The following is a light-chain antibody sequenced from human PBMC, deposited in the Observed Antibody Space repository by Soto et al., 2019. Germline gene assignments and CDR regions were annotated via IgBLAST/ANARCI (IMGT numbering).Light chain of an antibody. V-gene: IGLV2-18*02. CDR2: EVV. CDR3: SSYTNSDTWV. CDR1: KSDIGIYDF. Sequence: QSVLTQPPSASGSPGQSVTISCTGSKSDIGIYDFVSWYQPHPGKAPRLIIYEVVQRPSGVPDRFSGSKSGNTASLTISGLQAEDEADYYCSSYTNSDTWVFGGGTKLTVL. J-gene: IGLJ3*02.